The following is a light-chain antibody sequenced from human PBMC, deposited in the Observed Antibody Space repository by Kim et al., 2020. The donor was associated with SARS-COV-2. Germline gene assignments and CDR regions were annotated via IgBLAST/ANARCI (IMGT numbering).Light chain of an antibody. CDR2: DAS. Sequence: RSECVGDRVTRTERASRGISSALGWYQQRPGKGPEQLIYDASSLGSRVPARFSGSGSGTDFTLTISSLQPEDFGRYSWQQFKHLTIGGGTKVDI. CDR1: RGISSA. V-gene: IGKV1-13*02. CDR3: QQFKHLT. J-gene: IGKJ4*01.